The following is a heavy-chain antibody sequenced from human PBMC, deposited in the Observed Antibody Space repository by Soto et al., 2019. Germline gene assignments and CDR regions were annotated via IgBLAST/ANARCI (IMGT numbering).Heavy chain of an antibody. V-gene: IGHV1-46*01. CDR1: GYTFTSYY. CDR3: AAGYCSSTSCYGLDY. CDR2: INPSGGST. Sequence: ASVKVSCQASGYTFTSYYMHWVRQAPGQGLEWMGIINPSGGSTSYAQKFQGRVTITRDTSASTAYMELSSLRSEDPAVYYCAAGYCSSTSCYGLDYWGQGTLVTVSS. D-gene: IGHD2-2*01. J-gene: IGHJ4*02.